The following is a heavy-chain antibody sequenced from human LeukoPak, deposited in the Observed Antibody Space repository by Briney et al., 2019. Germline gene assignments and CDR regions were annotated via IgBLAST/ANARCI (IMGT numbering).Heavy chain of an antibody. D-gene: IGHD2-15*01. CDR1: GYTFTDYY. J-gene: IGHJ6*04. V-gene: IGHV1-2*02. CDR3: ARGGRDPLRPMDV. CDR2: MNPNSGGT. Sequence: ASVKVSCKASGYTFTDYYIHWVRQAPGQGLEWMAWMNPNSGGTSYAQKFQGRVTMTRDTSISTAYMELSRLRSDDTAVYYCARGGRDPLRPMDVWGKGTTVTVSS.